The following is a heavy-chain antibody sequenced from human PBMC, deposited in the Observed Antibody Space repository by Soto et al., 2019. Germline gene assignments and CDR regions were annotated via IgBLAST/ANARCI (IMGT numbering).Heavy chain of an antibody. CDR2: IYYSGST. CDR3: ARPHGGSSGWDNWFDP. CDR1: GGSLSSYY. V-gene: IGHV4-59*01. Sequence: SETLSLTCVVSGGSLSSYYWSWIRQPPGKGLEWIGYIYYSGSTNYNPSLKSRVTISVDTSKNQFSLKLSSVTAADTAVYYCARPHGGSSGWDNWFDPWGQGTLVTVSS. D-gene: IGHD6-25*01. J-gene: IGHJ5*02.